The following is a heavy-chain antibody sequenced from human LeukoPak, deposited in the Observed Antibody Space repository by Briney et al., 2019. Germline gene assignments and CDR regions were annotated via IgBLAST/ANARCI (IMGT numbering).Heavy chain of an antibody. CDR2: IYYSGST. CDR1: GGSISSSSYY. J-gene: IGHJ6*03. Sequence: KPSETLSLTCTVSGGSISSSSYYWGWIRQPPGKGLEWIGSIYYSGSTYYNPSLKSRVTISVDTSKNQFSLKLSSVTAADMAVYYCARCWVDYYYYYMDVWAKGPRSPSP. D-gene: IGHD3-16*01. CDR3: ARCWVDYYYYYMDV. V-gene: IGHV4-39*01.